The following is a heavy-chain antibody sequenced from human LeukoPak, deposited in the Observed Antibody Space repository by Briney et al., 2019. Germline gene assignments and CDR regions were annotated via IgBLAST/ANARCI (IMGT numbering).Heavy chain of an antibody. CDR3: ATAKPGDIVVVLAAMPFDY. CDR1: GYTLTQLS. J-gene: IGHJ4*02. Sequence: ASVKVPCKVSGYTLTQLSTHWVPKAPGKGLEGMGGFVPEDGETIYAQKFQGRVTMTQDTATDTAYMELSRVRSEDTAVYYCATAKPGDIVVVLAAMPFDYWGQGTLVTVSS. D-gene: IGHD2-2*01. V-gene: IGHV1-24*01. CDR2: FVPEDGET.